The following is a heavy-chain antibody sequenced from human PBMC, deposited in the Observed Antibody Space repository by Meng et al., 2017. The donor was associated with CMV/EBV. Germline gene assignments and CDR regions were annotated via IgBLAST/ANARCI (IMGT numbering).Heavy chain of an antibody. CDR2: ISVYNGHT. J-gene: IGHJ4*01. V-gene: IGHV1-18*01. CDR3: ARGVPLGIIYSFDY. CDR1: GYTFTGYG. Sequence: VQLAPSGVEVKKPGPSVKVSCKASGYTFTGYGISWVRQAPGQGLEWMGWISVYNGHTNFAQNLQGRVTMTTDTSTSTAYVELGSLRSDDTAIYYCARGVPLGIIYSFDYWGQGTLVTVSS. D-gene: IGHD2-21*01.